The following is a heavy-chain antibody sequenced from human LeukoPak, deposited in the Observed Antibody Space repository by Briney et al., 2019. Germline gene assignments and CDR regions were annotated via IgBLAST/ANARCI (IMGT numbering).Heavy chain of an antibody. J-gene: IGHJ4*02. CDR1: GGSISSGGYY. V-gene: IGHV4-31*03. D-gene: IGHD6-13*01. Sequence: PSQTLSLTCTVSGGSISSGGYYWSWIRQHPGRGLEWIGYIYYSGSTYYNPSLKSRVTISVDTSKNQFSLKLSSVTAADTAVYYCARDDGGIAAAGTFDYWGQGTLVTVSS. CDR3: ARDDGGIAAAGTFDY. CDR2: IYYSGST.